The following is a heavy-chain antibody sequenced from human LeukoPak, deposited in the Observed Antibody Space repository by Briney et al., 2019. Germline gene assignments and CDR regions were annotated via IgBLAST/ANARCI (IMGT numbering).Heavy chain of an antibody. J-gene: IGHJ4*02. CDR2: IFHIGST. Sequence: RASGTLSLTCGVSGDSISSNNWWTWVRQPPGEGLEWIGEIFHIGSTNYNPSLKSRVTISVDKSKNQFSLNLSSVTAADTAVYYCARRESGSSTLFYWGQGTLVTVSS. D-gene: IGHD3-3*01. CDR1: GDSISSNNW. V-gene: IGHV4-4*02. CDR3: ARRESGSSTLFY.